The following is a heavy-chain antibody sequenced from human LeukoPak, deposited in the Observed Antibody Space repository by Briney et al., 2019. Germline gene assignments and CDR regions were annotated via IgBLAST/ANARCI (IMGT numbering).Heavy chain of an antibody. Sequence: SETLSLTCTVSGYSVSSGYYWGWIRQPPGKGLEWIGSMYHSGDTYYNPSLKSRVTISVDTSKNQLPLKLSSVTAADTAVYYCARGGIVGSRTNWFDPWGQGILVTVSS. J-gene: IGHJ5*02. CDR3: ARGGIVGSRTNWFDP. V-gene: IGHV4-38-2*02. CDR2: MYHSGDT. CDR1: GYSVSSGYY. D-gene: IGHD1-26*01.